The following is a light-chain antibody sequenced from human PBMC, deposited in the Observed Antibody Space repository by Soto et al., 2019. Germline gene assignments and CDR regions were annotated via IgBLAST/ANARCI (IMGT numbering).Light chain of an antibody. CDR2: RNN. J-gene: IGLJ1*01. CDR3: AAWDDSLSGLYV. V-gene: IGLV1-47*01. Sequence: QSALTQPPSASGTPGQRVTISCSGSSSNIGSNYVYWYQQLPGTAPKLLIYRNNQRPSGVPDRFSGPKSGTSASLAISGLRSEDEADYYCAAWDDSLSGLYVFGTGTKVTVL. CDR1: SSNIGSNY.